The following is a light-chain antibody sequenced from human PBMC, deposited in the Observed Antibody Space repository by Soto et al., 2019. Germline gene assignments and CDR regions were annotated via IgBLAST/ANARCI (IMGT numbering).Light chain of an antibody. CDR2: DAS. J-gene: IGKJ1*01. CDR1: QSVSTN. V-gene: IGKV3-15*01. CDR3: QQYNNWPPT. Sequence: EIVMTQSPATLSVSPGESVTLSCRASQSVSTNVAWNQQKPGQAPRLLMHDASTRATGIPARFSGSGSGTEFTLTISSLQSEDFAVYYCQQYNNWPPTFGQGTKVDIK.